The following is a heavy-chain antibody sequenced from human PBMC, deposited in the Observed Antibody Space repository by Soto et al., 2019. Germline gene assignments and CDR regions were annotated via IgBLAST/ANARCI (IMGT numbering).Heavy chain of an antibody. CDR2: ISTDGTNQ. J-gene: IGHJ4*02. V-gene: IGHV3-30-3*01. CDR1: GFNFKAYG. Sequence: LRLSCVASGFNFKAYGMHWVRQAPGKGLEWVAVISTDGTNQHHADSVKGRFTISRDNFKNTLYLQMNSLRPEDTAVYFCAVGGGDLSLTPFDYWGQGTLVTVSS. D-gene: IGHD3-16*02. CDR3: AVGGGDLSLTPFDY.